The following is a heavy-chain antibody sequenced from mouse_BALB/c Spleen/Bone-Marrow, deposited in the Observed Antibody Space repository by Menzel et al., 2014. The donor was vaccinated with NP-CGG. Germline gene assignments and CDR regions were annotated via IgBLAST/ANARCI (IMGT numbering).Heavy chain of an antibody. V-gene: IGHV7-3*02. CDR2: IRNKANGYTT. J-gene: IGHJ2*01. CDR1: GFTFTDYY. Sequence: EVQGVESGGGLVQPGGSLRLSCATSGFTFTDYYMNWVRQPPGKALEWLGFIRNKANGYTTEYSASVKGRFTISRDNSQNILYLQMNTLQADDSATYYCARDKGRVFFDYWGQGTTLTVSS. CDR3: ARDKGRVFFDY.